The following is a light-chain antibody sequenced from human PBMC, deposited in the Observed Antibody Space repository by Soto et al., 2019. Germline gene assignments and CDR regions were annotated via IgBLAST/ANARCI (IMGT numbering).Light chain of an antibody. CDR2: DVS. Sequence: QSALTQPASVSGSPGQSITISCPGASSDVGGYNYVSWYQQHPGKAPKLMIYDVSNRPSGVSNRFSGSKSDNTASLTISGLQGEDEADYYCSSYTISSVVFGGGTKLTVL. CDR1: SSDVGGYNY. J-gene: IGLJ2*01. CDR3: SSYTISSVV. V-gene: IGLV2-14*03.